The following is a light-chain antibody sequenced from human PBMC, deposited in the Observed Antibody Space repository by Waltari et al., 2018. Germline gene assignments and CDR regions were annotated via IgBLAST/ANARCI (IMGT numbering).Light chain of an antibody. V-gene: IGKV1-39*01. Sequence: DIQMTQSPSSLYASVGDTVIMTCRASQRITPYLTWYQQKPGKAPTLLIFTASTLQSGVPSRFSGSGSETDFTLTISGLQPEDFATYYCQQSFRFPFTFGPGTKVDMK. CDR1: QRITPY. CDR2: TAS. CDR3: QQSFRFPFT. J-gene: IGKJ3*01.